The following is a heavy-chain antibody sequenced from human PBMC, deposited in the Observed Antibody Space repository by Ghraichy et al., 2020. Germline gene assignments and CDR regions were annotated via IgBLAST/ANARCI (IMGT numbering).Heavy chain of an antibody. CDR1: GGSIKRYY. D-gene: IGHD3-22*01. V-gene: IGHV4-59*01. J-gene: IGHJ6*02. CDR2: IYNNGGT. CDR3: ASLIYSSDSPDYNYYGMDV. Sequence: SETLSLTCTVSGGSIKRYYWSWLRQPPGKGLEWIGYIYNNGGTNYNPSLKSRVTISVDSSKNQFSLKLNSVTAADTAMYYCASLIYSSDSPDYNYYGMDVWGQGTTVIVSS.